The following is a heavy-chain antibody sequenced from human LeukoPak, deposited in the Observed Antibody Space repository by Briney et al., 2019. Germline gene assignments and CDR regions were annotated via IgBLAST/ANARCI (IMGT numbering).Heavy chain of an antibody. CDR1: GFTFNTYS. CDR3: LRGDRRDY. J-gene: IGHJ4*02. CDR2: IDSSGGYM. V-gene: IGHV3-21*06. Sequence: KSGGSLRLSCEASGFTFNTYSMNWARQAPGKGLGWVSSIDSSGGYMFYADSVKGRFIISRDNAKDSLYLQMNSLRVEDTAVYYCLRGDRRDYWGQGTLVTVSS.